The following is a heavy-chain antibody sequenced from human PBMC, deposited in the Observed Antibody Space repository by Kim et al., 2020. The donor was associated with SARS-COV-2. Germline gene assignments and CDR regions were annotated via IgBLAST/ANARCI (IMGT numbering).Heavy chain of an antibody. CDR1: GYTFTSYD. CDR3: ARVGPHISGDFT. V-gene: IGHV1-8*01. D-gene: IGHD6-19*01. Sequence: ASVKVSCKASGYTFTSYDINWVRQATGQGLEWMAWMKPSSGNSGSAQKFQGRVTLTRDTSISTAFLELSSLTSEDTALYFCARVGPHISGDFTWGQG. J-gene: IGHJ5*02. CDR2: MKPSSGNS.